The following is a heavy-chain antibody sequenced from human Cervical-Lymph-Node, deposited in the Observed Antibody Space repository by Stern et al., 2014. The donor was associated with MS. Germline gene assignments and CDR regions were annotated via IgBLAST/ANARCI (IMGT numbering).Heavy chain of an antibody. CDR2: AWYDGSTA. V-gene: IGHV3-33*01. Sequence: VQLVQSGGGVVQPGTSVRLSCAASGFTFSSYGMHWVRQAPGKGLEWVALAWYDGSTAYYTNSVKGRFTISRDNSKNTLSLQMNSLTAEDTAVYYCARGHIPYAYNYLFDYWGQGTLVTASS. D-gene: IGHD5-24*01. CDR3: ARGHIPYAYNYLFDY. CDR1: GFTFSSYG. J-gene: IGHJ4*02.